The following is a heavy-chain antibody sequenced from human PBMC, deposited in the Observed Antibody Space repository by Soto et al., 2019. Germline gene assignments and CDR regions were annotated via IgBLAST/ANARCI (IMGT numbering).Heavy chain of an antibody. Sequence: SETLSLTCTVSGGSVSSGSYYWSWIRQPPGKGLEWIGYIYYSGSTNYNPSLKSRVTISVDTSRNQFSLKLSSVTAADTAVYYCARAKLSGYCSGGSCYQVRPNWFDPWGQGTLVTVSS. J-gene: IGHJ5*02. CDR2: IYYSGST. V-gene: IGHV4-61*01. CDR3: ARAKLSGYCSGGSCYQVRPNWFDP. D-gene: IGHD2-15*01. CDR1: GGSVSSGSYY.